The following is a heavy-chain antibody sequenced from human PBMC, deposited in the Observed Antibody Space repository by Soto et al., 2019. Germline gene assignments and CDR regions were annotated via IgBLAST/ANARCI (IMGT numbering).Heavy chain of an antibody. CDR3: AKDHDIVVVPAAMQGSWFDP. J-gene: IGHJ5*02. CDR2: INSDGSST. Sequence: PGGSLRLSCAASGFTFSSYWMHWVRQAPGKGLVWVSRINSDGSSTSYADSVKGRFTISRDNAKNTLYLQMNSLRAEDTAVYYCAKDHDIVVVPAAMQGSWFDPWGQGTLVTVSS. CDR1: GFTFSSYW. D-gene: IGHD2-2*01. V-gene: IGHV3-74*01.